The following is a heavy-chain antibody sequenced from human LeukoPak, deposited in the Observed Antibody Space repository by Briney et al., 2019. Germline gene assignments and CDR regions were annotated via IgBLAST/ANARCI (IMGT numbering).Heavy chain of an antibody. V-gene: IGHV4-34*01. CDR1: GGSFCGHY. CDR3: ATARVTYSSGWRAGYYFDY. D-gene: IGHD6-19*01. J-gene: IGHJ4*02. Sequence: SETLSLTCAVYGGSFCGHYWSWIRPPPGKGREWIGEINHSGSTNYNPSLKSRVTISVDTSKTEFSLKLSSVTAADTAVDYCATARVTYSSGWRAGYYFDYWGQGTLVTVSS. CDR2: INHSGST.